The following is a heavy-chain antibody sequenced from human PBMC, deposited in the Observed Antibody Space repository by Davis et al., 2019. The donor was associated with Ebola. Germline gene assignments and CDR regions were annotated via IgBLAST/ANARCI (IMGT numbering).Heavy chain of an antibody. CDR2: MRRTGTTI. Sequence: GESLKIPCAASGFTFSDYYMSWIRQAPGKGLEWVSYMRRTGTTIHYADSVKGRFIVSRDNAKNSLYLQMNILSTEDTALYFCARDRSSGIEYWAFDIWGQGSMVTVSS. J-gene: IGHJ3*02. V-gene: IGHV3-11*04. CDR1: GFTFSDYY. D-gene: IGHD2/OR15-2a*01. CDR3: ARDRSSGIEYWAFDI.